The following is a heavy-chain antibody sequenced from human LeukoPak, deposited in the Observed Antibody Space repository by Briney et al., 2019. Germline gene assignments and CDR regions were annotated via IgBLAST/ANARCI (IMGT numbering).Heavy chain of an antibody. J-gene: IGHJ4*02. CDR1: GFTFSSYS. CDR3: ARSLLWFGELHYFDY. CDR2: ISSSSSTI. D-gene: IGHD3-10*01. V-gene: IGHV3-48*04. Sequence: GGSLRLSCAASGFTFSSYSMNWVRQAPGKGLEWVSYISSSSSTIYYADSVKGRFTISGDNAKNSLYLQMNSLRAEDTAVYYCARSLLWFGELHYFDYWGQGTLVTVSS.